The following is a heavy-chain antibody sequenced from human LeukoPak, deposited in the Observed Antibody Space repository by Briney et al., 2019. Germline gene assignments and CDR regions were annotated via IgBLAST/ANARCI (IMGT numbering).Heavy chain of an antibody. D-gene: IGHD1-26*01. J-gene: IGHJ4*02. CDR3: AKSAFAVPGIFDY. CDR1: GFTFSSYG. Sequence: GGSLRLSCAASGFTFSSYGMNWVRQAPGKGLEWVSSFSGTDSSTYYADPVKGRFTISRDISKNTLYLQMNSLRAEDTAVYYCAKSAFAVPGIFDYWGQGTLVTVSS. V-gene: IGHV3-23*01. CDR2: FSGTDSST.